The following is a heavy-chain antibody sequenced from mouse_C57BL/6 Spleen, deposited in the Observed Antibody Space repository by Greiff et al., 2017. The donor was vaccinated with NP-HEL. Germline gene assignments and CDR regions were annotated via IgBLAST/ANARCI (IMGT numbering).Heavy chain of an antibody. CDR3: AREGYGNYDFDY. V-gene: IGHV1-55*01. CDR2: IYPGSGST. D-gene: IGHD2-10*02. CDR1: GYTFTSYW. J-gene: IGHJ2*01. Sequence: QVQLQQSGAELVKPGASVKMSCKASGYTFTSYWITWVKQRPGQGLEWIGDIYPGSGSTNYNEKFKSKATLTVDTSSSTAYMQLSSLTSEDSAVYYCAREGYGNYDFDYWGQGTTLTVSS.